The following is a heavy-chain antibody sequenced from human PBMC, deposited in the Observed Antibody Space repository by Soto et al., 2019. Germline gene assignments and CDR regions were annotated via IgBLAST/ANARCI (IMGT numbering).Heavy chain of an antibody. CDR3: VRGKHGDSFDN. J-gene: IGHJ4*02. Sequence: EVQLVESGGGLVQPGGSLKLSCVASGFTLSNHYMDWVRQAPGKGLEWVGRSRNQPNGYTTDYAASVKGRFTISRDDSKNSLYLEMNSLKTADTALSYCVRGKHGDSFDNWGQGTLVTVSA. CDR2: SRNQPNGYTT. CDR1: GFTLSNHY. D-gene: IGHD4-17*01. V-gene: IGHV3-72*01.